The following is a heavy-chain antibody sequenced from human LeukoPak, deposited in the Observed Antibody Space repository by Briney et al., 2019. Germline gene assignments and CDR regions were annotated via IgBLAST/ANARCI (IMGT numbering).Heavy chain of an antibody. J-gene: IGHJ1*01. CDR2: INTGNGNT. CDR3: ARVPLHDESRHYYPQ. D-gene: IGHD3-10*01. CDR1: GYTFTNYG. V-gene: IGHV1-3*04. Sequence: GASVKVSCKTSGYTFTNYGMHWVRQAPRQSPEWMGWINTGNGNTKSSQKFQDRVTLTRDTSASTGYMELNSLSSEDTAVYYCARVPLHDESRHYYPQWGQGTPVTGSS.